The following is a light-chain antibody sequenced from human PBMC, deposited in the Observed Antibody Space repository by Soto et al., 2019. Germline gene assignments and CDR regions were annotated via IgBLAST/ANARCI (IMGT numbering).Light chain of an antibody. CDR3: MQALQIPMT. J-gene: IGKJ4*01. CDR1: QSLLNYTGHVY. CDR2: WGS. V-gene: IGKV2-28*01. Sequence: DIVMSQSPVTLPVTPGEPASISCRSSQSLLNYTGHVYLDWDVQKPGQSPQLLIYWGSNGASGVPDRFSGSVSGTDFTLEISRVEAEDVGIYYCMQALQIPMTFGGGTRVAI.